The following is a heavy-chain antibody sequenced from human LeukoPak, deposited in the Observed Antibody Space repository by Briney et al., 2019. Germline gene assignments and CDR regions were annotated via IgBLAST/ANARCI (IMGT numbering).Heavy chain of an antibody. CDR2: ISGSGGST. J-gene: IGHJ4*02. CDR1: GFTFSSYA. CDR3: AKGHGVNYYDILTGYYN. V-gene: IGHV3-23*01. Sequence: GGSLRLSCAASGFTFSSYAMSWVRQAPGKGLEWVSAISGSGGSTYYADSVKGRFTISRDSSKNTLYLQMNSLRAEDTAVYYCAKGHGVNYYDILTGYYNWGQGTLVTVSS. D-gene: IGHD3-9*01.